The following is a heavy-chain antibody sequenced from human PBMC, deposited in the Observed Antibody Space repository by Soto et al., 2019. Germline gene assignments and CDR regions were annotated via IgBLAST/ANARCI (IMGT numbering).Heavy chain of an antibody. J-gene: IGHJ4*02. Sequence: GGSLRLSCAASGFTFSSYGMHWVRQAPGKGLEWVAVIWYDGSNKYYADSVKGRFTISRDNSKNTLYLQMNSLRAEDTAVYYCTRDRDSSGYFYFDYWGQGTLVTVSS. CDR1: GFTFSSYG. CDR3: TRDRDSSGYFYFDY. V-gene: IGHV3-33*01. D-gene: IGHD3-22*01. CDR2: IWYDGSNK.